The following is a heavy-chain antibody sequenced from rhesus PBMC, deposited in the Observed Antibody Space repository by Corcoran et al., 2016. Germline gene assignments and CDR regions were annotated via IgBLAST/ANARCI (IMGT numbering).Heavy chain of an antibody. J-gene: IGHJ3*01. CDR2: IISASSYI. Sequence: EVQLVESGGGLVQPGGSLRLSCAASGFTFSDYYMSWVRQAPGKGLEWVSSIISASSYIYYADSVKGRVTISRDNAKNSLSLQMNSLKTEDTAVYYCTSGADGSWDAFDFWGQGLRVTVSS. CDR1: GFTFSDYY. CDR3: TSGADGSWDAFDF. D-gene: IGHD6-25*01. V-gene: IGHV3S16*01.